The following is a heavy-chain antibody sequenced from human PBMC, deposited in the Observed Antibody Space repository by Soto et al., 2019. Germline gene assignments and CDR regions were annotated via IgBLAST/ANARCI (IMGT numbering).Heavy chain of an antibody. J-gene: IGHJ6*02. D-gene: IGHD2-21*01. Sequence: QVQLVQSGAEVKKPGSSVKVSCKASEGTFSRYSITWVRQAPGHGLEWIGRIIPIFAIASYAQKVQGRVTIPSHVSASTAYRGVRSPRSDYTAVYFCARDDTAREAGLVPVGIDSMDGCGQVTTVSVSS. CDR3: ARDDTAREAGLVPVGIDSMDG. CDR2: IIPIFAIA. CDR1: EGTFSRYS. V-gene: IGHV1-69*08.